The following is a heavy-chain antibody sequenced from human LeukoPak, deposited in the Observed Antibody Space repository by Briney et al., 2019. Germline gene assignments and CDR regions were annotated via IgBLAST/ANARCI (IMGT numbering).Heavy chain of an antibody. V-gene: IGHV3-23*01. J-gene: IGHJ4*02. CDR1: GYSFSTFV. CDR2: VRGTDDST. Sequence: GGCLRLSCAASGYSFSTFVPHWVRQTPGKGLEWVSTVRGTDDSTYYADSVKGRFTISRDNSKNTLYLQMDSLRAEDTAVYHCARDRAVGYYDSGGHVIFDYWGQGTLVTVSS. D-gene: IGHD3-22*01. CDR3: ARDRAVGYYDSGGHVIFDY.